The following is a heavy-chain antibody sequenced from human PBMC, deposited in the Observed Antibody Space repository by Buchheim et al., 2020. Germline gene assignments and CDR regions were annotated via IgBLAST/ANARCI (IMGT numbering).Heavy chain of an antibody. Sequence: EVQLVQSGAEVKKPGESLRISCKGSGYSFTSYWISWVRQMPGKGLEWMGRIDPSDSYTNYSPSFQGHVPIPADKSISTAYPQWSSLKASDTAMYYCARLAPDTAMVGREYWFDPWGQGTL. D-gene: IGHD5-18*01. CDR2: IDPSDSYT. CDR3: ARLAPDTAMVGREYWFDP. CDR1: GYSFTSYW. V-gene: IGHV5-10-1*01. J-gene: IGHJ5*02.